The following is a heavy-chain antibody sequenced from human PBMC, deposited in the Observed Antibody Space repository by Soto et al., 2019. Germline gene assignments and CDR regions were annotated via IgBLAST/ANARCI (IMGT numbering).Heavy chain of an antibody. J-gene: IGHJ4*02. V-gene: IGHV3-48*02. CDR2: ISSSSSTI. CDR3: ARDPFLTAMGSGGSDY. D-gene: IGHD3-10*01. CDR1: GFTFSSYS. Sequence: PGGSLRLSCAASGFTFSSYSMNWVRQAPGKGLEWVSYISSSSSTIYYADSVKGRFTISRDNAKNSLYLQMNSLRDGDTAVYYCARDPFLTAMGSGGSDYWGQGTLVTVSS.